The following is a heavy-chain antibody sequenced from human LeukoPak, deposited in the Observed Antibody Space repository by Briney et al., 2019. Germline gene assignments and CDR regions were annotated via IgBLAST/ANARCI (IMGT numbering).Heavy chain of an antibody. D-gene: IGHD6-6*01. CDR2: IIPIFGTA. J-gene: IGHJ3*02. CDR1: GGTFSSYA. CDR3: ARDWRPDAFDI. V-gene: IGHV1-69*01. Sequence: ASVKVSCKASGGTFSSYAVSWVRQAPGQGLEWMGGIIPIFGTANYAQKFQGRVTITADESTSTAYMELSSLRSEDTAVYYCARDWRPDAFDIWGQGTMVTVSS.